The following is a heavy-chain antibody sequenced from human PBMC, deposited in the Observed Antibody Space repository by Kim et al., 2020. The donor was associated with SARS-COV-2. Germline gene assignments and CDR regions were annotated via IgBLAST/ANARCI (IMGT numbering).Heavy chain of an antibody. CDR1: GFTFSSYG. J-gene: IGHJ6*02. V-gene: IGHV3-33*06. CDR3: AKDLGRVDYACCYGMDV. Sequence: GGSLRLSCAASGFTFSSYGMHWVRPAPGKGLEWVAVIWYDGSNKYYADSVKGRFTISRDNSKNTLYLQMNSLRAEDTAVYYCAKDLGRVDYACCYGMDVCGQGTTVTVSS. CDR2: IWYDGSNK. D-gene: IGHD4-17*01.